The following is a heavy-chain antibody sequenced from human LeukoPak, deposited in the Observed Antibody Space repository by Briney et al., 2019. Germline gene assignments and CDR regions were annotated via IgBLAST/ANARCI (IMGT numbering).Heavy chain of an antibody. CDR1: GYTFTSYY. J-gene: IGHJ4*02. CDR3: ARYSSTFYLDS. V-gene: IGHV1-46*01. CDR2: INPSGGST. Sequence: ASVKVSCKASGYTFTSYYMHWVRQAPGQGLEWMGIINPSGGSTNYAQKFQGRVTMTRDTSTSTVYMDLSSLRSEDTAVYYCARYSSTFYLDSWGQGTLVTVSS. D-gene: IGHD3-16*01.